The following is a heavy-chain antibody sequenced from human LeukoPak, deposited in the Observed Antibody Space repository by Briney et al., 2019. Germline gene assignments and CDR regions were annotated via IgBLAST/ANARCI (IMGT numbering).Heavy chain of an antibody. J-gene: IGHJ4*02. CDR3: ARDTNWVLDY. D-gene: IGHD7-27*01. V-gene: IGHV2-5*01. Sequence: SGPTLVKPTQTLTLSCSFSGFSLNTRAVAVGWIRQSPGKALEWLALIYWNDEKRYSPSLKSRLTITKDTSKNQVVLTVTNMDPVDTATYYCARDTNWVLDYWGLGTLVTVSS. CDR2: IYWNDEK. CDR1: GFSLNTRAVA.